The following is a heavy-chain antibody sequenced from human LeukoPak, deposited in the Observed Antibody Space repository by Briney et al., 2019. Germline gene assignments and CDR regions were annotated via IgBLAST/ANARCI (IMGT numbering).Heavy chain of an antibody. CDR2: ISANTGNT. CDR1: GYTFTSYG. J-gene: IGHJ6*02. CDR3: ARVGVLATHYYYYGMDV. V-gene: IGHV1-18*01. D-gene: IGHD1-26*01. Sequence: ASVKVSCKASGYTFTSYGVSWVRQAPGQGLEWMGWISANTGNTNYVQTLQGRVSMTTDTSTSTAYMELRNLRSDDTAVYYCARVGVLATHYYYYGMDVWGQGATATVSS.